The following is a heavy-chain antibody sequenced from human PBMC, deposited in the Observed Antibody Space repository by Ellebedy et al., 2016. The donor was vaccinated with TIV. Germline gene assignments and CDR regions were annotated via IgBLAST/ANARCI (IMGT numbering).Heavy chain of an antibody. CDR3: AREMPTVPGAFDI. D-gene: IGHD4-11*01. Sequence: ASVKVSCKAFGGTFSNHAISWVRQAPGQGLEWMGGIIPMSGTTMYAQKFQGRVTITADKSTSIAYMELTSLTSDDTAVYYCAREMPTVPGAFDIWGQGTLVTVSS. V-gene: IGHV1-69*06. CDR1: GGTFSNHA. J-gene: IGHJ3*02. CDR2: IIPMSGTT.